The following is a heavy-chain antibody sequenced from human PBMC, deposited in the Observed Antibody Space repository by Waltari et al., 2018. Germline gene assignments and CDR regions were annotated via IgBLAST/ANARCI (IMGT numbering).Heavy chain of an antibody. CDR3: ARESLYTTTSVWLDP. D-gene: IGHD1-1*01. CDR2: IIPVFGTT. CDR1: GGTFDNYA. Sequence: QVRLVQSGAEVKKPGSSVTVSCRASGGTFDNYAISWVRQAPGQGLEWVGGIIPVFGTTYYAQNFQGRVTITADESTGTAYMDMGSLRSDDTAVYYCARESLYTTTSVWLDPWGQGTLVTVSS. V-gene: IGHV1-69*12. J-gene: IGHJ5*02.